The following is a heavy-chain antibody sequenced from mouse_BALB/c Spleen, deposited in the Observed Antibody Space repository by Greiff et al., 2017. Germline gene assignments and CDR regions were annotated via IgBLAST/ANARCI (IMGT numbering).Heavy chain of an antibody. CDR3: ASTAGLGYAMDY. CDR1: GYTFTSYW. D-gene: IGHD3-3*01. V-gene: IGHV1-7*01. CDR2: INPSTGYT. Sequence: QVQLKQSGAELAKPGASVKMSCKASGYTFTSYWMHWVNQRPGQGLEWIGYINPSTGYTEYNQKFKDKATLTADKSSSTAYMQLSSLTSEDSAVYYCASTAGLGYAMDYWGQGTSGTVSS. J-gene: IGHJ4*01.